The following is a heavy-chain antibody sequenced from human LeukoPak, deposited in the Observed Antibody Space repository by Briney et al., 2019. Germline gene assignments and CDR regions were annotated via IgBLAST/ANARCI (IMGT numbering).Heavy chain of an antibody. CDR2: IYHSGST. CDR3: AGRYSSSWYSYYYYGMDV. CDR1: GGSISSYY. Sequence: SETLSLTCTVSGGSISSYYWSWIRQPPGKGLEWIGYIYHSGSTNYNPSLKSRVTISVDTSKNQFSLKLSSVTAADTAVYYCAGRYSSSWYSYYYYGMDVWGQGTTVTVSS. D-gene: IGHD6-13*01. J-gene: IGHJ6*02. V-gene: IGHV4-59*01.